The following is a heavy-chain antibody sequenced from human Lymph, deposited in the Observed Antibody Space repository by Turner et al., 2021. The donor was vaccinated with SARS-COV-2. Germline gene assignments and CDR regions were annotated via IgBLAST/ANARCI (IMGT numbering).Heavy chain of an antibody. Sequence: QVQLVQSGAEVKKPGASVKVSCKASGYTFTAYYMHWVRQAPGQGLWWMGRINPNRGGTNYAQKFQGRVTMTRDTSIRTAYMELSRLTSDDTAVYYCAREGVTVSGYHFGMDVWGQGTTVTVSS. J-gene: IGHJ6*02. D-gene: IGHD3-3*01. V-gene: IGHV1-2*02. CDR1: GYTFTAYY. CDR3: AREGVTVSGYHFGMDV. CDR2: INPNRGGT.